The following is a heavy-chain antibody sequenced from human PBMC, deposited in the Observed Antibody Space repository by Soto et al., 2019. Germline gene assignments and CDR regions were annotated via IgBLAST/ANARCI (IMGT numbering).Heavy chain of an antibody. V-gene: IGHV3-30-3*01. CDR1: GFTFSSYA. Sequence: GGSLRLSCAASGFTFSSYAMHWVRQAPGKGLEWVAVISYDGSNKYYADSVKGRFTISRDNSKNTLYLQMNSLRAEDTAVYYCARDPYSPRGYYYGMDVWGQGTTVTVSS. CDR3: ARDPYSPRGYYYGMDV. J-gene: IGHJ6*02. D-gene: IGHD2-21*01. CDR2: ISYDGSNK.